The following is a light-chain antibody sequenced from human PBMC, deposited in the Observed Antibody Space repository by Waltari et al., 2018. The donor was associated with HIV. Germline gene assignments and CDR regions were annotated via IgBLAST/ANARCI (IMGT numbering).Light chain of an antibody. CDR2: EVS. Sequence: QSALTQPASVSGSPGQSITISCTGTSSDVGTYNLVSWYQKHPGKAPKLMIFEVSERPSGVSDRFSGSKSANTASLTISGLQTEDEADYYCCSYVGSSTWVFGGGTKLTVL. V-gene: IGLV2-23*02. CDR3: CSYVGSSTWV. CDR1: SSDVGTYNL. J-gene: IGLJ3*02.